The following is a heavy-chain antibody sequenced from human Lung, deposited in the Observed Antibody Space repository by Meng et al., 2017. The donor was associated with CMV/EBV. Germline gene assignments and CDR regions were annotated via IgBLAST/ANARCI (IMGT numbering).Heavy chain of an antibody. CDR2: INPDGSAK. CDR1: GLTFSTDW. V-gene: IGHV3-7*01. Sequence: GEXLKISCAASGLTFSTDWMTWVRQAPGKGLEWVANINPDGSAKYYVDSVKGRFTISRDNAMNSLYLQMNSLRAEDTAVYYCARSSSRWGQGTLVTVSS. D-gene: IGHD6-6*01. CDR3: ARSSSR. J-gene: IGHJ4*02.